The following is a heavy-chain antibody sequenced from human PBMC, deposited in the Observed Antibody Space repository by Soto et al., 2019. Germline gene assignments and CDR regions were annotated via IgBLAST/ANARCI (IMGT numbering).Heavy chain of an antibody. CDR1: GFAFTTYW. CDR2: IAQDGSQT. CDR3: ATMRRGSPYDY. V-gene: IGHV3-7*01. Sequence: EAQLVESGGGLVQPGGSLRLSCAASGFAFTTYWMGWVRQAPGRGLECLANIAQDGSQTYYVDSVKGRFTISRDNAKNSLYLQMNSLRAEDTAVYYCATMRRGSPYDYWGLGTLITVSS. D-gene: IGHD2-2*01. J-gene: IGHJ4*02.